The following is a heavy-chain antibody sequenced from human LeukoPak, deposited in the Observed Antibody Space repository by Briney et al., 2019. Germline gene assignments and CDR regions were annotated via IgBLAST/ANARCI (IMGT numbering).Heavy chain of an antibody. Sequence: SETLSLTCTVSGGSISSGGYYWSWIRQPPGKGPEWIGYIYYSGNTYYNPSLKSRVTISVDTSKNQFSLKLSSVTAADTAVYYCARDTRWNYPGMDVWGQGTTVTVSS. CDR2: IYYSGNT. J-gene: IGHJ6*02. CDR1: GGSISSGGYY. CDR3: ARDTRWNYPGMDV. D-gene: IGHD1-1*01. V-gene: IGHV4-30-4*01.